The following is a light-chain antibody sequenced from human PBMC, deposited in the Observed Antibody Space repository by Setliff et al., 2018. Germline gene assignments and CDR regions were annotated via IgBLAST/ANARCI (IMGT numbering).Light chain of an antibody. CDR1: SSNIGSNY. V-gene: IGLV1-47*01. CDR2: RNN. Sequence: QSVLTQPPSASGTPGQRVTISCSGSSSNIGSNYVYWYQQLPGTAPKLLIYRNNQRPSGVPDRFSGSKSGTSASLAISELRSEDEADYYCAAWDDSLSGLVFGTGTKVTVL. J-gene: IGLJ1*01. CDR3: AAWDDSLSGLV.